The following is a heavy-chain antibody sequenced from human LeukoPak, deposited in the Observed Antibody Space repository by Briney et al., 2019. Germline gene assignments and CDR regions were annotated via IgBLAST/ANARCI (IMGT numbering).Heavy chain of an antibody. CDR1: GFTFGNYW. CDR2: INQDGREK. J-gene: IGHJ5*02. D-gene: IGHD1-26*01. Sequence: TGGSLRLSCAVSGFTFGNYWMSWVRQAPGKGLEWVANINQDGREKYYVDSVKGRFTISRDNSKNTLYLQMNSLRAEDTAVYYCAIDIVGATWNWFDPWGQGTLVTVSS. V-gene: IGHV3-7*03. CDR3: AIDIVGATWNWFDP.